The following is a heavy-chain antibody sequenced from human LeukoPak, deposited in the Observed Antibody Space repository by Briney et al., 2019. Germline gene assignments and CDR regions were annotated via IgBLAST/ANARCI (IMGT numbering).Heavy chain of an antibody. D-gene: IGHD2-21*01. Sequence: SETLSLTCAVSGYSISSGYYWGWIRQPPGKGLEWIGSIYHSGSTYYNPFLKSRVTISVDTSKNQFSLKLSSVTAADTAVYYCARRGILWIRDWYFDLWGRGTLVTVSS. J-gene: IGHJ2*01. V-gene: IGHV4-38-2*01. CDR2: IYHSGST. CDR1: GYSISSGYY. CDR3: ARRGILWIRDWYFDL.